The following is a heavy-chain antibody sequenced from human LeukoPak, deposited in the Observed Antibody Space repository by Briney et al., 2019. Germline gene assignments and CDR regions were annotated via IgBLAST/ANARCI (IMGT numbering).Heavy chain of an antibody. V-gene: IGHV1-18*01. CDR1: GYTFTSYG. J-gene: IGHJ3*02. CDR3: ARVIAVAGTEILNAFDI. Sequence: GASVKVSCRASGYTFTSYGISWVRQAPGQGLEWMGWISAYNGNTNYAQKLQGRVTMTTDTSTSTAYMELRSLRSDDTAVYYCARVIAVAGTEILNAFDIWGQGTMVTVSS. D-gene: IGHD6-19*01. CDR2: ISAYNGNT.